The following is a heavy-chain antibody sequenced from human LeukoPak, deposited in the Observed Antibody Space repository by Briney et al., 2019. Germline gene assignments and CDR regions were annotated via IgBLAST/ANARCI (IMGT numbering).Heavy chain of an antibody. CDR3: ARDPSGSDDY. V-gene: IGHV3-21*01. CDR2: ISSSSSYI. D-gene: IGHD3-10*01. J-gene: IGHJ4*02. Sequence: GGSLRLSCAASGFTFSSYSMNWVRQAPGKGLEWVSSISSSSSYIYYADSVKGRFTISRDNAKNLLYLQMNSLRAEDTAVYYCARDPSGSDDYWGQGTLVTVSS. CDR1: GFTFSSYS.